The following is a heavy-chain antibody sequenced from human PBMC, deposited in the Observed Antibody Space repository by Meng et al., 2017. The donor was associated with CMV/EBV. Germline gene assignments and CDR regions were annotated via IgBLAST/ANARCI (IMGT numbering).Heavy chain of an antibody. CDR1: GYTFTGYY. V-gene: IGHV1-2*02. J-gene: IGHJ6*02. D-gene: IGHD3-3*01. Sequence: ASVKVSCKASGYTFTGYYMHWVRQAPGQGLEWMGWINPNSGGTNYAQKFQGRVTMTRDTSISPAYMEMSRLRSDDTAVYYRARVSTTIFGTIGVGTLGGMDVWGQGTTVTVSS. CDR3: ARVSTTIFGTIGVGTLGGMDV. CDR2: INPNSGGT.